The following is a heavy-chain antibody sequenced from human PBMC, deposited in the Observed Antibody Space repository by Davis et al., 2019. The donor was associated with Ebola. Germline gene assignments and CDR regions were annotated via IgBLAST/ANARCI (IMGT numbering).Heavy chain of an antibody. Sequence: GESLKISCAASGFTFSGSAMHWVRQASGKGLEWVGRIRSKANSYATAYAASVKGRFTISRDNSKNTPYLQMNSLRAEDTAVYYCARDGGRSSSHGLWGQGTLVTVSS. CDR2: IRSKANSYAT. J-gene: IGHJ4*02. CDR1: GFTFSGSA. D-gene: IGHD6-13*01. CDR3: ARDGGRSSSHGL. V-gene: IGHV3-73*01.